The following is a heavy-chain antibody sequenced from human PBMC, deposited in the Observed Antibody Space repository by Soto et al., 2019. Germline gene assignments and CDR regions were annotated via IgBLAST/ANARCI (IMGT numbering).Heavy chain of an antibody. CDR2: IIPIFGTA. Sequence: WASVKVSCKASGGTFSSYAISWVRQAPGQGLEWMGGIIPIFGTANYAQKFQGRVTITADESTSTAYMELSSLASDDTAIYYCARMASAGTLNWFDPWGQGTLVTVSS. D-gene: IGHD6-13*01. CDR1: GGTFSSYA. V-gene: IGHV1-69*13. J-gene: IGHJ5*02. CDR3: ARMASAGTLNWFDP.